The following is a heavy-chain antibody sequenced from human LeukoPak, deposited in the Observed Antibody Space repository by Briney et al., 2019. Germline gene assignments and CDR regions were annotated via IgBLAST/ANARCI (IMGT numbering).Heavy chain of an antibody. J-gene: IGHJ4*02. V-gene: IGHV1-24*01. CDR3: SYSSSWYGGDY. CDR2: FDPEDGET. CDR1: GYTLTELS. Sequence: ASVKVSCKVSGYTLTELSMHWVRQAPGKGLEWMGGFDPEDGETIYAQKFQGRVTITADKSTSTAYMELSSLRSEDTAVYYCSYSSSWYGGDYWGQGTLVTVSS. D-gene: IGHD6-13*01.